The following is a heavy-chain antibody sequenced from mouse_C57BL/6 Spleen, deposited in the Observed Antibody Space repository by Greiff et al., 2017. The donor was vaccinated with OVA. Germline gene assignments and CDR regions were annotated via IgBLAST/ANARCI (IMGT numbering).Heavy chain of an antibody. CDR3: SRRSGVFDY. Sequence: QVQLQQPGAELVKPGASVTLSCKASGYTFTSYWMQWVKQRPGQGLEWIGEIDPSDSYTNYNQKFKGKATLTVDTPTSTAYMQLSSLTSEASAVYYCSRRSGVFDYWGQGTTLTVSS. CDR2: IDPSDSYT. J-gene: IGHJ2*01. V-gene: IGHV1-50*01. CDR1: GYTFTSYW.